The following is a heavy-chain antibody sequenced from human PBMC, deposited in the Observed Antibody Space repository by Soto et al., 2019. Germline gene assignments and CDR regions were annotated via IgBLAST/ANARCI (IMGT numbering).Heavy chain of an antibody. CDR1: GFTFGTYA. Sequence: EVQLLESGGGLVQPGGSLRLSCAASGFTFGTYAMKWLRQAPGRGLECVSFISGSGRTTYYADSVKGRFTVSRDNSKNTMYLQMNSLRAEDTALYYCAKFRGPSYSYYYMDVWDKGTTVTVSS. D-gene: IGHD3-16*01. CDR2: ISGSGRTT. V-gene: IGHV3-23*01. J-gene: IGHJ6*03. CDR3: AKFRGPSYSYYYMDV.